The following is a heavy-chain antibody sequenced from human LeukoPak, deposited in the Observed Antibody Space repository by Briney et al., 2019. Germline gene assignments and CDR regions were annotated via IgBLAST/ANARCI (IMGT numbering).Heavy chain of an antibody. Sequence: GGSLRLSCAASGFTFSSYGMHWVRQAPGKGLEWVAFIRYDGSNKYYADSVKGRFTISRDNSKNTLYLQMNSLRAEDTAVYYCAKDLRITIDPDAFDIWGQGTMVTVSS. D-gene: IGHD3-3*01. J-gene: IGHJ3*02. CDR2: IRYDGSNK. CDR1: GFTFSSYG. CDR3: AKDLRITIDPDAFDI. V-gene: IGHV3-30*02.